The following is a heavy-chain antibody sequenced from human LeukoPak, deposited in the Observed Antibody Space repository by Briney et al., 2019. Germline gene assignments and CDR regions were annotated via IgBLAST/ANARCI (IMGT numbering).Heavy chain of an antibody. CDR2: ISYDGSNK. D-gene: IGHD5-24*01. CDR1: GFTFSSYG. J-gene: IGHJ4*02. V-gene: IGHV3-30*18. Sequence: GRSLRLSCAASGFTFSSYGMHWVRQAPGKGLEWVAVISYDGSNKYYADSVKGRFTISRDNSKNTLYLQMKSLRAEDTGVYYCAKGRFGLQIDYWGQGTLVTVSS. CDR3: AKGRFGLQIDY.